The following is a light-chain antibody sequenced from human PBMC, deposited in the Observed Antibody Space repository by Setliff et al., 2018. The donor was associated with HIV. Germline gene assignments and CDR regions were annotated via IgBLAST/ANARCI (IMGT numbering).Light chain of an antibody. CDR3: CSYGSGDIWV. CDR1: SSDVGNTLS. CDR2: EVD. Sequence: QSVLTQPASVSGSPGQSITISCTGSSSDVGNTLSVSWYQQNVGEVPKLPIYEVDRRPSGISHRFSGSKSGNTASLTISGLQVEDEADYYCCSYGSGDIWVFGGGTKATVL. V-gene: IGLV2-23*02. J-gene: IGLJ2*01.